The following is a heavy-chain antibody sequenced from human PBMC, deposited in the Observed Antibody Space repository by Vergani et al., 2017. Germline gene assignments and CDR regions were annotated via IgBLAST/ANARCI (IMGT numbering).Heavy chain of an antibody. CDR1: GFTFSSYS. CDR3: ARMQLWLDY. J-gene: IGHJ4*02. CDR2: ISSSSSTI. D-gene: IGHD5-18*01. Sequence: EVQLVESGGGLVQPGGSLRLSCAASGFTFSSYSMNWVRQAPGKGMEWVSYISSSSSTIYYSDSVKGRFTISRDNAKNSLYLQMNSLRAEDTAVYYCARMQLWLDYWGQGTLVTVSS. V-gene: IGHV3-48*01.